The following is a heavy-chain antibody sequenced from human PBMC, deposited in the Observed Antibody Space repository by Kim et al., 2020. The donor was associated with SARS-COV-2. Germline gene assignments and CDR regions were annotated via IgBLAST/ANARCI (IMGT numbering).Heavy chain of an antibody. D-gene: IGHD3-16*01. CDR3: ARELGDAYAMDV. V-gene: IGHV3-48*02. J-gene: IGHJ6*02. Sequence: YADSVKGRFTISRDTAKNSLYLQMNSLRDDDTAIYYCARELGDAYAMDVWGQGTTVTVSS.